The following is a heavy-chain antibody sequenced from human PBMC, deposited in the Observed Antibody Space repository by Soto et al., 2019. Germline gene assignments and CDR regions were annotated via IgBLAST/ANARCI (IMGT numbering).Heavy chain of an antibody. D-gene: IGHD2-2*01. CDR1: GYTFTSYD. J-gene: IGHJ6*02. Sequence: GSSVKVSCKASGYTFTSYDINWVRQATAQGLEWMGWMNPNSGNTGYAQKFQGRVTMTRNTSISTAYMELRSLRSEDTAVYYCARMGDHKDTSQGDYYSGMDVWVQRSTAIVSS. CDR3: ARMGDHKDTSQGDYYSGMDV. CDR2: MNPNSGNT. V-gene: IGHV1-8*01.